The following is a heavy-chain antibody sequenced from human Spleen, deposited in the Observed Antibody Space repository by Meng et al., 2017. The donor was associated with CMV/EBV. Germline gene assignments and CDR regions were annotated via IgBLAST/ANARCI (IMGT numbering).Heavy chain of an antibody. CDR3: ARARSPTHFDY. Sequence: GESLKISCAASGFTFSTYDFHWVRQPTGKGLEWVSSIGTVGDTYSIGSVKGRFIISREDAKNSVYLQMNGLRDGDTGLYYCARARSPTHFDYWGQGALVTVSS. CDR1: GFTFSTYD. V-gene: IGHV3-13*01. CDR2: IGTVGDT. J-gene: IGHJ4*02.